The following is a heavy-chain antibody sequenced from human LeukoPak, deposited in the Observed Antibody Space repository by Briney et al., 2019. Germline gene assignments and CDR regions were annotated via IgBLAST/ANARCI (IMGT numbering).Heavy chain of an antibody. D-gene: IGHD1-14*01. J-gene: IGHJ4*02. CDR2: INSDGSWT. Sequence: GGSLRLSCAASGNYWMHWVRQAPGKGLVWVSHINSDGSWTSYAASVKGRFTISRDNSKNTLYLQMNSLRAEDTAVYYCANHLLNWGQGTLVTVSS. CDR1: GNYW. V-gene: IGHV3-74*01. CDR3: ANHLLN.